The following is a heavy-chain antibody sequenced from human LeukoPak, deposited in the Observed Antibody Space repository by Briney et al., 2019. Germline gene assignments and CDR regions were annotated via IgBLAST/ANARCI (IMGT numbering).Heavy chain of an antibody. CDR1: GSTFSSHP. V-gene: IGHV3-48*01. J-gene: IGHJ4*02. D-gene: IGHD2-21*01. CDR3: ARDAGAYCGGDCSEGDY. Sequence: GGSLRLSFAVSGSTFSSHPMNWVRQAPGKGLEWVSYISSGGSTIYYADSVKGRFTISRDNAKSSLHLQMNSLRAVDTAVYYCARDAGAYCGGDCSEGDYWGQGTLVTVSS. CDR2: ISSGGSTI.